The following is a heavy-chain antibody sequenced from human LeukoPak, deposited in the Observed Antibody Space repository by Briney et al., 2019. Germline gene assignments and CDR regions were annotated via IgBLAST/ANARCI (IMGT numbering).Heavy chain of an antibody. Sequence: GASVKVSCKVSGYTLTELSMHWVRQAPGKGLEWMGGFDPEDGETIYAQKFQGRVTMITDTSTSTAYMELRSLRSDDTAVYYCARDGFFGSGIVGAFDIWGQGTMVTVSS. V-gene: IGHV1-24*01. D-gene: IGHD3-10*01. CDR2: FDPEDGET. J-gene: IGHJ3*02. CDR3: ARDGFFGSGIVGAFDI. CDR1: GYTLTELS.